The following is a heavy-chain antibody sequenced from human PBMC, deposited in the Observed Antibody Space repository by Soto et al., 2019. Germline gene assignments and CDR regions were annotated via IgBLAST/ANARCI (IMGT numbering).Heavy chain of an antibody. CDR1: GGTFSSYT. CDR3: TSSYDYIWGSYRYTASWYFDL. CDR2: IIPILGIA. D-gene: IGHD3-16*02. Sequence: QVQLVQSGAEVKKPGSSVKVSCKASGGTFSSYTISWVRQAPGQGLEWMGRIIPILGIANYAQKFQGRVTITADKSRSTAYMELSSLRSEDTAVYYCTSSYDYIWGSYRYTASWYFDLWGRGTLVTVSS. V-gene: IGHV1-69*02. J-gene: IGHJ2*01.